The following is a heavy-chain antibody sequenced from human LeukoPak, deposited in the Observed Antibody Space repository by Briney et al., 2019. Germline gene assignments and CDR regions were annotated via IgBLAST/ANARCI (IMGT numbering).Heavy chain of an antibody. V-gene: IGHV3-23*01. CDR1: GFTFNAYA. J-gene: IGHJ2*01. Sequence: GGSLRLSCAASGFTFNAYAMSWVRQSPERGLEWVSAISGRDGSTFYTNSVRGRFTISSDTSKSTLYLQMSTLRAEDTAVYYCAKGSTSFWYFDLWGRGTLVTVSS. CDR3: AKGSTSFWYFDL. D-gene: IGHD4-11*01. CDR2: ISGRDGST.